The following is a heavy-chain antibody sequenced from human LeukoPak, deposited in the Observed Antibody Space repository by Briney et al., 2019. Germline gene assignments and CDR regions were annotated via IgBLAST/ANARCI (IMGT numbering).Heavy chain of an antibody. D-gene: IGHD3-22*01. CDR2: ISSSSSYI. V-gene: IGHV3-21*01. CDR3: ASEYYDSSGGFDY. J-gene: IGHJ4*02. Sequence: GGSLRLSCAASGFTFSSYSMNWVRQAPGKGLEWVSSISSSSSYIYYADSVKGRFTISRDNAKNSLYLQMNSLRAEDTAVYYCASEYYDSSGGFDYWGQGTLVTVSS. CDR1: GFTFSSYS.